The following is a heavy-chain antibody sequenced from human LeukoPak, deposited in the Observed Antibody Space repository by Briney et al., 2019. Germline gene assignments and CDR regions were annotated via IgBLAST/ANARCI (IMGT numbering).Heavy chain of an antibody. D-gene: IGHD6-6*01. CDR1: GYSISSGYY. CDR2: IYHSGGT. J-gene: IGHJ5*01. V-gene: IGHV4-38-2*02. Sequence: SETLSLTCTVSGYSISSGYYWGWIRQPPGKGLEWIGSIYHSGGTYYNPSLKSRVTISVDTSKNQFSLKLSSVTAADTAVYYCARAPRTGIAARPGNWFDPWGQGTTVTVSS. CDR3: ARAPRTGIAARPGNWFDP.